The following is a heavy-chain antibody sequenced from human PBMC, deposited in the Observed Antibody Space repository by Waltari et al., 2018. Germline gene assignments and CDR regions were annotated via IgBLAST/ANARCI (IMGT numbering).Heavy chain of an antibody. J-gene: IGHJ4*02. V-gene: IGHV1-2*02. D-gene: IGHD5-18*01. CDR2: INPNSGDK. Sequence: VQLAQSGAEVKKPGLSVKDPCKASGFAFNGHYMHEVREAHGQGLEWMGWINPNSGDKNHAQKFQGRVTMNRDTSISTAYMELSRLRSDDTAVYYCARDKWIQLWFPDYWGQGTLVTVSS. CDR1: GFAFNGHY. CDR3: ARDKWIQLWFPDY.